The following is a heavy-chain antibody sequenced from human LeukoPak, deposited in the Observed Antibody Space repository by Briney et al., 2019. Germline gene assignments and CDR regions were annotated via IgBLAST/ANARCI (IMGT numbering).Heavy chain of an antibody. D-gene: IGHD1-26*01. Sequence: ASVKVSCKASGYTFTDYYIHRVRQAPGQGLEWMGWINPNSGDTNYAQRFQGRVTMTRDTSLTTAYMELRRLRSDDTAVYYCARDFYSGYFDYWGQGTLVTVSS. CDR3: ARDFYSGYFDY. CDR1: GYTFTDYY. J-gene: IGHJ4*02. V-gene: IGHV1-2*02. CDR2: INPNSGDT.